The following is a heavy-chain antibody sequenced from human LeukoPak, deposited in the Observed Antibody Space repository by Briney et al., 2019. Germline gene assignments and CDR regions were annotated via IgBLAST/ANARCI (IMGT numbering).Heavy chain of an antibody. CDR1: GGSISSYY. Sequence: SETLSLTCTVSGGSISSYYWSWIRQPPGKGLEWIGYLYYSGSTNYNPSLKSRVTMSVDTSKNRLSLKLRSVTAADTAVYYCATVLDSPDAFDIWGQGTMVTVSS. V-gene: IGHV4-59*01. D-gene: IGHD2-2*03. CDR2: LYYSGST. CDR3: ATVLDSPDAFDI. J-gene: IGHJ3*02.